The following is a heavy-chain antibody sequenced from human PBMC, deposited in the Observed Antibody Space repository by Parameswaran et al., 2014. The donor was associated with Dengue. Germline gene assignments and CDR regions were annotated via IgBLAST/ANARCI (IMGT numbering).Heavy chain of an antibody. D-gene: IGHD1-1*01. CDR1: GFTVSSNY. V-gene: IGHV3-53*01. J-gene: IGHJ6*02. Sequence: GGSLRLSCAASGFTVSSNYMSWVRQAPGKGLEWVSVIYSGGSTYYADSVKGRFTISRDNSKNTLYLQMNSLRAEDTAVYYCARDQRLLGLDAYYYYYGMDVWGQGTTVTVSS. CDR2: IYSGGST. CDR3: ARDQRLLGLDAYYYYYGMDV.